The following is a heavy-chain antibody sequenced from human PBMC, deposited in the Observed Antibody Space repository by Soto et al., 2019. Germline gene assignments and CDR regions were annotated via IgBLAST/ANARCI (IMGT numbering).Heavy chain of an antibody. J-gene: IGHJ6*02. Sequence: GGSLRLSCAASGFTFSTYTMNWVRQAPGKGLEWVSSISGSSTYIFYADSVKGRFTLSRDNAKNSLYLQMNSLRPEDTAMYYCAANYGLDVWGQGTTVTV. CDR1: GFTFSTYT. D-gene: IGHD2-8*01. V-gene: IGHV3-21*01. CDR2: ISGSSTYI. CDR3: AANYGLDV.